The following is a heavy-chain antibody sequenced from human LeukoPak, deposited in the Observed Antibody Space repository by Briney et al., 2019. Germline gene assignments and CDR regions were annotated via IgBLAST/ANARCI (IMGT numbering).Heavy chain of an antibody. CDR2: IRDSGSST. D-gene: IGHD1-26*01. CDR3: AKYGPQDSGSSHFDY. Sequence: GGALRLSCAATGFTFSSYAMSWVRQAPGKGLEWVSAIRDSGSSTHYADSVKGRFTTSRDNSKNTLFLQMNSLRAEDTAIYYCAKYGPQDSGSSHFDYWGQGALVTVSS. V-gene: IGHV3-23*01. J-gene: IGHJ4*02. CDR1: GFTFSSYA.